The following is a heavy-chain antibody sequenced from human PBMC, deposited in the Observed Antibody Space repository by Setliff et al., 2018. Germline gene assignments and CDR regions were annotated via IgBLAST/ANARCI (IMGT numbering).Heavy chain of an antibody. Sequence: ASVKVSCKTSGCTFSNYGVSWVRQAPGQGLEWMGWIAVYTGKTYSAQKFQGRLTMTTDKSTNMAYLDLRGLRLDDTAVYYCSRLVRFCTRIVCQRLSGDDYWGQGTLVTVSS. CDR3: SRLVRFCTRIVCQRLSGDDY. D-gene: IGHD3-10*01. J-gene: IGHJ4*02. CDR1: GCTFSNYG. CDR2: IAVYTGKT. V-gene: IGHV1-18*01.